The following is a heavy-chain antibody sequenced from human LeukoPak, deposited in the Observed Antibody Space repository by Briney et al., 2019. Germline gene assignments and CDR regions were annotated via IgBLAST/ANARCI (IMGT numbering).Heavy chain of an antibody. V-gene: IGHV1-69*13. CDR2: IIPMFGTA. D-gene: IGHD6-13*01. CDR1: GGTFSSYG. J-gene: IGHJ3*02. Sequence: SVKVSCKASGGTFSSYGISWVRQAPGQGLEWMGGIIPMFGTANYAQKFQGRVTITADESTSTAYMQLSSLRSEDTAVYYCARERGYSSSWYLSTGGEKEDGFDMWGQGTMVIVSS. CDR3: ARERGYSSSWYLSTGGEKEDGFDM.